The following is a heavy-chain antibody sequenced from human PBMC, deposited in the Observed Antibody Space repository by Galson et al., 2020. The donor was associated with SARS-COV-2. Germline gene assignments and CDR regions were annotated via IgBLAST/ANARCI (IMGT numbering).Heavy chain of an antibody. CDR1: GGSISSGSYY. D-gene: IGHD1-26*01. V-gene: IGHV4-61*02. CDR3: AREGHVGATISHYFDY. CDR2: IYTSGST. Sequence: SETLSLTCTVSGGSISSGSYYWSWIRQPAGKGLEWIGRIYTSGSTNYNPSLKSRVTISVDTSKNQFSLKLSSVTAADTAVYYCAREGHVGATISHYFDYWGQGTLVTVSS. J-gene: IGHJ4*02.